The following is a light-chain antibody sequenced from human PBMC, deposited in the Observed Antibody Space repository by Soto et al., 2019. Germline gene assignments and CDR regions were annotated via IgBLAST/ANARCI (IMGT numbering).Light chain of an antibody. CDR3: MQALQTPYT. Sequence: DIVMTQSPLYLPVTPGEPASISCRSSQSLLHSNGYKFFDWYLQKPGQSPQLLIYLGSNRASGVPDRFSGSESGTDFTLKISRVEAEDVGVYYCMQALQTPYTFGQGTKLESK. CDR1: QSLLHSNGYKF. V-gene: IGKV2-28*01. J-gene: IGKJ2*01. CDR2: LGS.